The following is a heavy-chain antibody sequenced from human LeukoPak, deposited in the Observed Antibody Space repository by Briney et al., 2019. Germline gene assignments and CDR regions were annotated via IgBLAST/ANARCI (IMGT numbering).Heavy chain of an antibody. V-gene: IGHV3-48*03. CDR3: GRGSRVLRYFDWSYDY. CDR2: ISSSGSTI. D-gene: IGHD3-9*01. J-gene: IGHJ4*02. CDR1: GFTFSSYE. Sequence: PGGSLRLSCAASGFTFSSYEMNWVRQAPGKGLEGDSYISSSGSTIYYADAVKGRFTISRDNAKNSLYLQMNSLRAEDTAVYYCGRGSRVLRYFDWSYDYWGQGTLVTVSS.